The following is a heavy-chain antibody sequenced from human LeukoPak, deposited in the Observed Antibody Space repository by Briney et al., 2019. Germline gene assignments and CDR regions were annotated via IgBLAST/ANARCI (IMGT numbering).Heavy chain of an antibody. CDR2: INTNTGNP. CDR1: GYTFNSYA. CDR3: ARARYCIGSTCPAGYYGMDV. Sequence: ASVKVSCKASGYTFNSYALDWVRQAPGRGLEWMGWINTNTGNPTYAQGFTGRFVFSLDTSVSTAYLEISSLKAEDTAVYYCARARYCIGSTCPAGYYGMDVWGQGTTVTVSS. V-gene: IGHV7-4-1*02. D-gene: IGHD2-15*01. J-gene: IGHJ6*02.